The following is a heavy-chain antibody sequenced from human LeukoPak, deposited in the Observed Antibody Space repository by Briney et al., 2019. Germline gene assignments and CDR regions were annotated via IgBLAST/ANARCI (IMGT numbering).Heavy chain of an antibody. CDR3: ARVGIVVDFDY. CDR1: GYTFTGYY. D-gene: IGHD1-26*01. Sequence: GASVKVSCKASGYTFTGYYMHWVRQAPGQGLEWMGWINPNSGGTNYARKFQGRVTMTRDTSISTAYMELSRLRSDDTAVYYCARVGIVVDFDYWGQGTLVTVSS. CDR2: INPNSGGT. J-gene: IGHJ4*02. V-gene: IGHV1-2*02.